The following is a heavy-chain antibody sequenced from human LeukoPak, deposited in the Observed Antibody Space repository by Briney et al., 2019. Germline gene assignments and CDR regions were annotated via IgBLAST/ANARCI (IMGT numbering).Heavy chain of an antibody. D-gene: IGHD2-21*02. Sequence: ASVKVSCKASGYTFTSYDINWVRQAPGQGLEWMGWINPNSGGTNYAQKFLGRITMTRDTSISTAYMEVSRLRSDDTAVYYCASATTYCGADCYPLDAFDIWGQGTMVTVSS. CDR3: ASATTYCGADCYPLDAFDI. CDR2: INPNSGGT. V-gene: IGHV1-2*02. J-gene: IGHJ3*02. CDR1: GYTFTSYD.